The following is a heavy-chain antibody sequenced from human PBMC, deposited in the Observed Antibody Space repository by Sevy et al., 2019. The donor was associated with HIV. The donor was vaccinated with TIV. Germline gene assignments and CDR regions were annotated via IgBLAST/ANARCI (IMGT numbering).Heavy chain of an antibody. CDR1: GFTFSSYT. J-gene: IGHJ3*02. V-gene: IGHV3-21*01. CDR3: ARPYGSGSWEAFDI. CDR2: ISGSSNYI. Sequence: GGSLRLSCAASGFTFSSYTMNWVRQAPGKGLEWVSSISGSSNYIYYGDSVKGRFTSSRDNAKNSVYLQMNSLRAEDTAAYYCARPYGSGSWEAFDIWGQGTMVTVSS. D-gene: IGHD3-10*01.